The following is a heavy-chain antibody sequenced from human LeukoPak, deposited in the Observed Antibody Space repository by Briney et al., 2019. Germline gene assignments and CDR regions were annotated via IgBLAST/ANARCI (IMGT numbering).Heavy chain of an antibody. CDR2: INHSGYT. CDR3: TRMTTGHDY. D-gene: IGHD4-17*01. CDR1: GVSFDDYY. Sequence: PSETLPLTCAVSGVSFDDYYWSWVRQTPGKGLEWIGEINHSGYTNDSPSLKSRVTLSIDTSRKQFSLNLRSVTVADAGIYYCTRMTTGHDYWGQGTLVTVSS. V-gene: IGHV4-34*01. J-gene: IGHJ4*02.